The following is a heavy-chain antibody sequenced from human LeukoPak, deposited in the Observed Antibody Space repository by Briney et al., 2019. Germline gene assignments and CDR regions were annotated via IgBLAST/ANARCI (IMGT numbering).Heavy chain of an antibody. Sequence: GESLKISCKASGYSFTSYWIGWVRQMPGEGLEFMGIIYPGDTDTRYSPSIQGQVIISADKSITTAYLQWSSLKASDTAMYYCVRFGANSVRFPDCWGQGTLVTVSS. V-gene: IGHV5-51*01. CDR1: GYSFTSYW. CDR3: VRFGANSVRFPDC. J-gene: IGHJ4*02. D-gene: IGHD4-23*01. CDR2: IYPGDTDT.